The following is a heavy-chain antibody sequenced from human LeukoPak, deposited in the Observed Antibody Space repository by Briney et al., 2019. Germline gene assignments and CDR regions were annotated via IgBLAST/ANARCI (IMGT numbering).Heavy chain of an antibody. J-gene: IGHJ4*02. CDR2: IYSDNT. Sequence: PGGSLRLSCAAPGFTFSDYYMSWVRQAPGKGLEWVSFIYSDNTHYSDSVKGRFTISRDNSKNTLYLQMNSLRAEDTAVYYCARRAGAYSHPYDYWGQGTLVTVSS. V-gene: IGHV3-53*01. CDR3: ARRAGAYSHPYDY. D-gene: IGHD4/OR15-4a*01. CDR1: GFTFSDYY.